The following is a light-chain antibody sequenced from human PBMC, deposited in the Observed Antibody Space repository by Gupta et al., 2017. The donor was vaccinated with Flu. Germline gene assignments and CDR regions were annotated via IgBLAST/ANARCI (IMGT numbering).Light chain of an antibody. CDR2: EVN. CDR3: SSDTSSNTYV. J-gene: IGLJ1*01. Sequence: SALPQPASVSASPGQSITISCTGTISDVGGYEYVSWYQHHPGKAPKLMIYEVNNRPAGVANRFSGSKSGNTAALTISGRQEEDAADYYCSSDTSSNTYVFGTGTKVTVL. V-gene: IGLV2-14*01. CDR1: ISDVGGYEY.